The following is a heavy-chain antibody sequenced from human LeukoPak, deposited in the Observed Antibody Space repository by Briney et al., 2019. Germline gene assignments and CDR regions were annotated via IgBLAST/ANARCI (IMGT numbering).Heavy chain of an antibody. Sequence: SETLSLTCTVSGGSISSYYWSWIRQPPGKGLEWIGYIYYSGSTNYNPSLKSRVTISVDTSKNQFTLKLSSVTAADTAVYYCARYSGYDWSSIDYWGQGTLVTVSS. V-gene: IGHV4-59*01. D-gene: IGHD5-12*01. CDR1: GGSISSYY. J-gene: IGHJ4*02. CDR2: IYYSGST. CDR3: ARYSGYDWSSIDY.